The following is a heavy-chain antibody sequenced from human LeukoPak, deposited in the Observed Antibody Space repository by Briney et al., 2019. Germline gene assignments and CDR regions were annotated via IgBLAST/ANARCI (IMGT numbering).Heavy chain of an antibody. D-gene: IGHD3-22*01. V-gene: IGHV1-69*01. CDR1: GFTFSSYA. CDR3: ARGAYSSGYYYTPPYYFDY. J-gene: IGHJ4*02. Sequence: GGSLRLSCAASGFTFSSYAISWVRQAPGQGLEWMGGIIPIFGTANYAQKFQGRVTITADESTSTAYMELSSLRSEDTAVYYCARGAYSSGYYYTPPYYFDYWGQGTLVTVSS. CDR2: IIPIFGTA.